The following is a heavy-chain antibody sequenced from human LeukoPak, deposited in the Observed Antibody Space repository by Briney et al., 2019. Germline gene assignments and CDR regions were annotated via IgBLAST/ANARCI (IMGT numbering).Heavy chain of an antibody. CDR3: AGVRGSGRQTRFDP. CDR2: ISSSSSYI. V-gene: IGHV3-21*01. D-gene: IGHD6-19*01. J-gene: IGHJ5*02. CDR1: GFTFSSYS. Sequence: GGSLRLSCAASGFTFSSYSMNWVRQAPGKGLEWVSSISSSSSYIYYADSVKGRFTISRDNAKNSLYLQMNSLRAEDTAVYYGAGVRGSGRQTRFDPWGQGTLVTVSS.